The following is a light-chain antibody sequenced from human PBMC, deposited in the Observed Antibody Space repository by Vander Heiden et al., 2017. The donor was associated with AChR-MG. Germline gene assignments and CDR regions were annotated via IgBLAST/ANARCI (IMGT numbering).Light chain of an antibody. CDR2: DVS. Sequence: QSALTQPASVSGSPGQSLTIPCSGTSSDIGAYTFVSWYQQYPGKAPNLMIYDVSNRPSGVSYRFSGSKSGNTASLTISGLQAEDEVAYYCSSYTTSSTLIFGGGTKLTVL. V-gene: IGLV2-14*01. CDR3: SSYTTSSTLI. J-gene: IGLJ2*01. CDR1: SSDIGAYTF.